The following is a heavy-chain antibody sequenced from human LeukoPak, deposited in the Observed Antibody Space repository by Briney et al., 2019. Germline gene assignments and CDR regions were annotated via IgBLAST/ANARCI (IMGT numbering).Heavy chain of an antibody. CDR3: AKDLARWRWLQVADY. Sequence: GSLRLSCAASGFPFSSYWMSWVRQAPGKGLEWVANIKQDGSEKYYVDSVKGRFTISRDNAKNSLYLQMNSLRAEDTAVYYCAKDLARWRWLQVADYWGQGTLVTVSS. D-gene: IGHD5-24*01. V-gene: IGHV3-7*03. CDR2: IKQDGSEK. J-gene: IGHJ4*02. CDR1: GFPFSSYW.